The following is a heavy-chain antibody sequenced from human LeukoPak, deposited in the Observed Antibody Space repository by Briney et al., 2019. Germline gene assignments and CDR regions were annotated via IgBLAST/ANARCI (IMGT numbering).Heavy chain of an antibody. Sequence: GASVKVSFKSSAGTFSSYAISWVRHAPGQGLERMGGIIPIFGTANYAQKFQGRVTITTDESTSTAYMELSSLRSEDTAGYYCARASGESYSYGYYYYYYMDVWGKGTTVTVSS. J-gene: IGHJ6*03. CDR1: AGTFSSYA. CDR3: ARASGESYSYGYYYYYYMDV. CDR2: IIPIFGTA. D-gene: IGHD5-18*01. V-gene: IGHV1-69*05.